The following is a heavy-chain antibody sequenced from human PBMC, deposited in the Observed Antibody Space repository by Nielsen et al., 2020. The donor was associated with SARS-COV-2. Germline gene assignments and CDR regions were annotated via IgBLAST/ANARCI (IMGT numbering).Heavy chain of an antibody. CDR2: TYYSGST. CDR3: ARLGNERDFWSGQRVGDYFDY. V-gene: IGHV4-59*08. J-gene: IGHJ4*02. Sequence: SETLSLTCTVSGGSISSYYWSWIRQPPGKGLEWIGYTYYSGSTNYNPSLKSRVTISVDTSKNQFSLKLSSVTAADTAVYYCARLGNERDFWSGQRVGDYFDYWGQGTLVTVSS. D-gene: IGHD3-3*01. CDR1: GGSISSYY.